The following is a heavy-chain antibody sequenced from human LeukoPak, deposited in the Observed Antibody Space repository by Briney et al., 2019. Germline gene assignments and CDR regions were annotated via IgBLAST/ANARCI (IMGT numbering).Heavy chain of an antibody. CDR2: ISYTGTYI. CDR3: ARTTLSGSYPERGGSDY. J-gene: IGHJ4*02. D-gene: IGHD1-26*01. CDR1: AFSLNAYN. V-gene: IGHV3-21*01. Sequence: GGSLRLSCAASAFSLNAYNMNWVRQAPGKGLEWVSSISYTGTYIYYADSVKGRFTISRDNAQNSLYLQMNSLRAEDTAVYYCARTTLSGSYPERGGSDYWGQGALVTVSS.